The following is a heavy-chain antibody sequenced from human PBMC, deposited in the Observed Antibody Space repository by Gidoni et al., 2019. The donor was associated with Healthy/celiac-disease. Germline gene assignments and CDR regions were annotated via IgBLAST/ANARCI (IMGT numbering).Heavy chain of an antibody. J-gene: IGHJ4*02. Sequence: QVQLVQSGAEVKKPGASVKVSCKASGYTFTSYYMHWVRQAPGQGLEWMGIINPSGGSTSYAQKFQGRVTMTRDTSTSTVYMELSSLRSEDTAVYYCARDVEMATTRRGYYFDYWGQGTLVTVSS. V-gene: IGHV1-46*01. CDR3: ARDVEMATTRRGYYFDY. CDR2: INPSGGST. CDR1: GYTFTSYY. D-gene: IGHD5-12*01.